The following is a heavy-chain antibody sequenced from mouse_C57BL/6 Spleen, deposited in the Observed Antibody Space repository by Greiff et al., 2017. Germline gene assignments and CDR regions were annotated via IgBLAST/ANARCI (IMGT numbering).Heavy chain of an antibody. CDR2: ISYSGST. Sequence: VQLKESGPGMVKPSQSLSLTCTVTGYSITSGYDWHWIRHFPGNKLEWMGYISYSGSTNYNPSLKSRISITHDTSKNHFFLKLNSVTTADTATYYCARDRDSSGYAWFAYWGQGTLVTVSA. D-gene: IGHD3-2*02. CDR3: ARDRDSSGYAWFAY. CDR1: GYSITSGYD. J-gene: IGHJ3*01. V-gene: IGHV3-1*01.